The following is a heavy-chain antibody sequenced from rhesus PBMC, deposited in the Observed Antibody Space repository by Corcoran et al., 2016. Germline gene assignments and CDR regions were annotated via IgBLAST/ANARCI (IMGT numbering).Heavy chain of an antibody. J-gene: IGHJ4*01. CDR1: GGSISRNF. V-gene: IGHV4-165*01. CDR2: IGGRTSIT. D-gene: IGHD5-36*01. Sequence: QVQLQESGPELVKPSETLSLTCPGSGGSISRNFWSWIRQPPGTGLGWSGYIGGRTSITNYNTSLRRRVTISTETSKTHCCLNLGSVTAADTAVYYWARHNIATVQYYFAYGGQGVLVTVSS. CDR3: ARHNIATVQYYFAY.